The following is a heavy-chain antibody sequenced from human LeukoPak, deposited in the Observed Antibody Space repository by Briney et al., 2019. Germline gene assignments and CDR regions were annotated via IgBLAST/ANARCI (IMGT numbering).Heavy chain of an antibody. CDR1: GGTFSSYA. D-gene: IGHD3-22*01. CDR2: IIPIFGTA. V-gene: IGHV1-69*05. J-gene: IGHJ4*02. CDR3: ARRPYYYDSSGYPY. Sequence: SVKVSCKASGGTFSSYAISWVRQAPGQGLEWMGGIIPIFGTANYAQKFQGRVTITTDESTSTAYMELSSLRSEDTAVYYCARRPYYYDSSGYPYWGQGTLVTVPS.